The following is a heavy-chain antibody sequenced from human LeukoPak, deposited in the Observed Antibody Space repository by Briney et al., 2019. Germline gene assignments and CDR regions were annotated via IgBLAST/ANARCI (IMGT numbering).Heavy chain of an antibody. CDR1: GVTLSSFA. Sequence: GGSLRLSCAASGVTLSSFAMSWARQAPGKGLEWVSATSGNGGKTYYADSVKGRFTISRDNPKNTLHLQMNSLSAEDTAVYYCARDRAYAFDIWGQGTMVTVSS. CDR3: ARDRAYAFDI. CDR2: TSGNGGKT. V-gene: IGHV3-23*01. J-gene: IGHJ3*02.